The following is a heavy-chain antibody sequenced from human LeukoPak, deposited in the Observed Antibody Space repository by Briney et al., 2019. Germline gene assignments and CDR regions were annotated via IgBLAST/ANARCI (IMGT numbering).Heavy chain of an antibody. V-gene: IGHV3-30*18. J-gene: IGHJ4*02. Sequence: GGSLRLSCAASGFTFSSYGMHWVRQAPGKGLEWVAVISYDGSNKYYADSVKGRFTISRDNSKNTLYLQMNSLRAEDTAVYYCAKGRTGYRSYFDYWGQGTLVTVSS. CDR2: ISYDGSNK. CDR1: GFTFSSYG. D-gene: IGHD3/OR15-3a*01. CDR3: AKGRTGYRSYFDY.